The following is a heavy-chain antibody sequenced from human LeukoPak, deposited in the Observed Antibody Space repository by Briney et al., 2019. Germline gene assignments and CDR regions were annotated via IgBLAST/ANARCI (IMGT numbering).Heavy chain of an antibody. CDR1: GFTFSRYS. CDR2: ISNNGGST. J-gene: IGHJ4*02. Sequence: TGGSLRLSCAASGFTFSRYSMHWVRQAPGKGLEYVSAISNNGGSTYYAKSVKGRFTISRDNSKNTPYLQMGSLRAEDMAVYYCARTSIAAREADYWGQGTLVTVSS. CDR3: ARTSIAAREADY. D-gene: IGHD6-6*01. V-gene: IGHV3-64*01.